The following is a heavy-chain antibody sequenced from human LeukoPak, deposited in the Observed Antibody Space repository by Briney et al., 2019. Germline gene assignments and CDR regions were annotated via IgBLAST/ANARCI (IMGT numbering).Heavy chain of an antibody. CDR1: GFTFRSYA. D-gene: IGHD6-13*01. J-gene: IGHJ4*02. CDR3: ARDPTHSSSWYFGY. V-gene: IGHV3-30-3*01. CDR2: ISYDGNIK. Sequence: GGSLRLSCAASGFTFRSYAIHWVRQAPGKGLEWVAFISYDGNIKYYADSVKGRFSISRDNSKNTLSLQMNSLRGEDTAVYYCARDPTHSSSWYFGYWGQGTLVTVSS.